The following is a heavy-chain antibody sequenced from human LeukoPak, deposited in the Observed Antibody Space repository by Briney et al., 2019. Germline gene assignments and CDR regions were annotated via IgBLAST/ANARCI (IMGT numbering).Heavy chain of an antibody. V-gene: IGHV4-38-2*02. J-gene: IGHJ4*02. CDR3: ARRTTYVGWLPSESPSCFDY. CDR1: GYSISSGYY. D-gene: IGHD5-12*01. Sequence: SETLSLTCTVSGYSISSGYYWGWIRQPPGKGLEWIGSIYHSGSTYYNPSLKSRVTISIDTTKNQFSLKLRSVTAADTAVYYCARRTTYVGWLPSESPSCFDYWGQGTLVTVSS. CDR2: IYHSGST.